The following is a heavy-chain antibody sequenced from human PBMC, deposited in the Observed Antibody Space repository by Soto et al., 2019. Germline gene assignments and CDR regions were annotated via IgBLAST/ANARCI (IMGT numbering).Heavy chain of an antibody. CDR3: AREIHDILTGPPWVWYFDL. CDR2: INDRGSI. V-gene: IGHV4-34*01. J-gene: IGHJ2*01. Sequence: QVQLQQWGAGPLRPLETLSLTCGVSGGSFSGYYLAWIRQSPGKGLEWIGEINDRGSINYNPSLKSRVSISVDTSKNHYSLNLRSVTAADTAVYYCAREIHDILTGPPWVWYFDLWGRGTLVTVSS. CDR1: GGSFSGYY. D-gene: IGHD3-9*01.